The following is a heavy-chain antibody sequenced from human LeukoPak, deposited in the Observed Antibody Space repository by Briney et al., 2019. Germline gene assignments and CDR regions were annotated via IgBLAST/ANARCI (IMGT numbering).Heavy chain of an antibody. V-gene: IGHV1-2*04. D-gene: IGHD6-13*01. J-gene: IGHJ4*02. CDR3: ARDTGRGIAAAGLLVYFDY. CDR1: GYTFTGYY. CDR2: INPNSGGT. Sequence: ASVTVSRKASGYTFTGYYMHWVRQAPGQGHEWMGWINPNSGGTNYAQKFQGWVTMTMDTSISTAYMELSRLRSDDTAVYYCARDTGRGIAAAGLLVYFDYWGQGTLVTVSS.